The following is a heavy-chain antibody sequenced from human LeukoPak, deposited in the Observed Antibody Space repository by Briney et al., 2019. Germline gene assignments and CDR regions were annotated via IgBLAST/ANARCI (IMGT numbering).Heavy chain of an antibody. Sequence: GGSLRLSCAASGFTFSSSDMHWVRQAPGKGLEWVAFIRYDGNNKYYADSVKGRPTITRDNSKNTLYLQMNSLRAADTAVYYCAKGYRNHLLILLDSWGQGTLVTVSS. CDR1: GFTFSSSD. CDR2: IRYDGNNK. D-gene: IGHD3-16*01. J-gene: IGHJ5*01. CDR3: AKGYRNHLLILLDS. V-gene: IGHV3-30*02.